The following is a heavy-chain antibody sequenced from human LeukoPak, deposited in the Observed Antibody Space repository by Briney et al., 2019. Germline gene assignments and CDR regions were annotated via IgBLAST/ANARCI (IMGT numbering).Heavy chain of an antibody. V-gene: IGHV1-69*05. Sequence: SVKVSCKASGGTFSSYAISWVRQAPGQGLEWMGGIIPIFGTANYAQKFQGRVTITTDESTSTAYMELSSLRSEDTAAYYCARGEMATEYFDYWGQGTLVTVSS. J-gene: IGHJ4*02. CDR3: ARGEMATEYFDY. D-gene: IGHD5-24*01. CDR1: GGTFSSYA. CDR2: IIPIFGTA.